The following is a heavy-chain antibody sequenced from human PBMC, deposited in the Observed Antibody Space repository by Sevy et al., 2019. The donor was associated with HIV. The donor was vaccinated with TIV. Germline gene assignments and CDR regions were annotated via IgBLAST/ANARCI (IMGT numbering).Heavy chain of an antibody. CDR2: IYISGST. J-gene: IGHJ5*02. Sequence: SETLSLTCTVSGGSISSYYWSWIRQPAGKGLEWIGRIYISGSTNYNPSLESRVTMSVDTSKNQFSLKLNSVTTADTAVYYCARGYISGWNWFDPWGQGTLVTVSS. D-gene: IGHD6-19*01. CDR1: GGSISSYY. CDR3: ARGYISGWNWFDP. V-gene: IGHV4-4*07.